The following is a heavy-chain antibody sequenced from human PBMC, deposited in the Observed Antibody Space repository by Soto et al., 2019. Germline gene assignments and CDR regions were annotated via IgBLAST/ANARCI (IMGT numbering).Heavy chain of an antibody. D-gene: IGHD3-10*01. CDR1: GGSISRYY. V-gene: IGHV4-59*01. CDR2: IYYSGST. J-gene: IGHJ5*01. CDR3: ASSVSSGDSPRWFAS. Sequence: PSETLSLTCTVSGGSISRYYWSWIRQPPGKGLEWIGYIYYSGSTNYNPSLKSRVTISVNTSKNQFSLKLSSVTAADTAVYYCASSVSSGDSPRWFASWAQGTMVTGSS.